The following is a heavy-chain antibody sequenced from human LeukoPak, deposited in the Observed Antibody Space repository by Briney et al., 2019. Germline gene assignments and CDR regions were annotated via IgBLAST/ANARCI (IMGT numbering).Heavy chain of an antibody. CDR1: GFTFRSHA. CDR2: IYENGGTT. Sequence: GGSLRLSCVGSGFTFRSHAMSWVRQAPEKGLEFVSGIYENGGTTYYADSVKGRFSISRDNSKNTLYLQMDSLRGEDTAVYYCARGDGNDAFDIWGQGTMVTVSS. CDR3: ARGDGNDAFDI. V-gene: IGHV3-23*01. J-gene: IGHJ3*02. D-gene: IGHD2-21*02.